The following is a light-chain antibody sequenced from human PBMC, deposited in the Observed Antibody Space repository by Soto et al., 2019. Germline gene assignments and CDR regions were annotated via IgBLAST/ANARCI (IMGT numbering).Light chain of an antibody. CDR3: QKYDTAPYT. Sequence: DIQMTQSPSSLSVSVGDRVTITCRASQSINSFLNWYQQKPGKAPNLLIYAASSLQSGVPSRFSGSGSGTDFTLTISGLEAEDFAVYYCQKYDTAPYTFGQGTRLEIK. CDR1: QSINSF. V-gene: IGKV1-39*02. CDR2: AAS. J-gene: IGKJ2*01.